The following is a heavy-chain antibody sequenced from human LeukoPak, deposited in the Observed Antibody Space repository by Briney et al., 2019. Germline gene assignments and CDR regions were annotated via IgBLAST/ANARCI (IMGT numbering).Heavy chain of an antibody. V-gene: IGHV1-2*02. D-gene: IGHD3-22*01. J-gene: IGHJ3*02. CDR3: ARFCYYDSSALWGPDAFDI. CDR1: GYTFTGYY. CDR2: INPNSGGT. Sequence: ASVKVSCEASGYTFTGYYMHWVRQAPGQGLEWMGWINPNSGGTNYAQKFQGRVTMTRDTSISTAYMELSRLRSDDTAVYYCARFCYYDSSALWGPDAFDIWGQGTMVTVSS.